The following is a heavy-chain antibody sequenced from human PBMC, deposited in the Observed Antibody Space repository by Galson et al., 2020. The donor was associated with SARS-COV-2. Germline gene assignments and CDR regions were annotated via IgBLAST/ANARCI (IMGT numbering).Heavy chain of an antibody. CDR1: GGSFSGYY. V-gene: IGHV4-34*01. CDR2: INHSGST. D-gene: IGHD6-13*01. J-gene: IGHJ1*01. Sequence: SETLSLTCAVYGGSFSGYYWSWIRQPPGKGLEWLGEINHSGSTNYNPSLKSRVTISVDTSMNQFSLKLSSVTAADTAVYYCARAGYSSSWYGAAEYFQHWGQGTLVTVSS. CDR3: ARAGYSSSWYGAAEYFQH.